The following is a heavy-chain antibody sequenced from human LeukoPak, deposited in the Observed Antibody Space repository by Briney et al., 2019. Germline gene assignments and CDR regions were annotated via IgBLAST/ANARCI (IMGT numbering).Heavy chain of an antibody. CDR3: ARGGRRDGYKWVDY. CDR2: IYYSGST. V-gene: IGHV4-39*07. J-gene: IGHJ4*02. CDR1: GGSISSSSYY. D-gene: IGHD5-24*01. Sequence: PSETLSLTCTVSGGSISSSSYYWGWIRQPPGKGLEWIGSIYYSGSTYYNPSLKSRVTISVDTSKNQFSLKLSSVTAADTAVYYCARGGRRDGYKWVDYWGQGTLVTVSS.